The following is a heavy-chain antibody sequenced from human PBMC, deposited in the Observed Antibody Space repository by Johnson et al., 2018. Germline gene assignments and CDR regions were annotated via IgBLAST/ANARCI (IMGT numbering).Heavy chain of an antibody. J-gene: IGHJ1*01. V-gene: IGHV3-13*01. CDR2: IGTAGDT. D-gene: IGHD6-13*01. Sequence: QLVESGGGLVQPGGSLRLSCAASGFTFSSYDMHWVRQATGKGLEWVSAIGTAGDTYYPGSVKGRFTISRENAKNSLYLQMNSLRAGDTAVYYCARGEGLIAAAGHFQHWGQGTLVTVSS. CDR3: ARGEGLIAAAGHFQH. CDR1: GFTFSSYD.